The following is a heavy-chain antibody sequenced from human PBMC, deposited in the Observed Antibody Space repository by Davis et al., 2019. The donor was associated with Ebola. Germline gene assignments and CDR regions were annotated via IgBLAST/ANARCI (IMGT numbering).Heavy chain of an antibody. V-gene: IGHV1-69*13. CDR3: ARGGGRSIVGASTGTYNYYGMDV. CDR1: GGTFSSYA. CDR2: IIPIFGTA. D-gene: IGHD1-26*01. Sequence: SVKVSCKASGGTFSSYAISWVRQAPGQGLEWMGGIIPIFGTANYAQKFQGRVTITADESTSTAYMELSSLRSEDTAVYYCARGGGRSIVGASTGTYNYYGMDVWGQGTTVTVSS. J-gene: IGHJ6*02.